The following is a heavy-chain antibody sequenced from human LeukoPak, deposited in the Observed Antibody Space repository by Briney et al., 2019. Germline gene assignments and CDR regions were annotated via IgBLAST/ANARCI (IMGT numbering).Heavy chain of an antibody. CDR2: ISWNSGSI. J-gene: IGHJ4*02. D-gene: IGHD3-10*01. CDR3: AKDISHDSESWGFWDY. CDR1: GFTFDDYA. V-gene: IGHV3-9*01. Sequence: GGSLRLSCAASGFTFDDYAMHWVRQAPGKGLEWVSGISWNSGSIGYADSVKGRFTISRDNAKNSLYLQMNSLRAEDTALYYCAKDISHDSESWGFWDYWGQGTLVTVSS.